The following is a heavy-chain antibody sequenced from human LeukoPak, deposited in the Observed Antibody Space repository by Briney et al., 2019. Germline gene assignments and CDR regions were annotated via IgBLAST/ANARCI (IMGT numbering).Heavy chain of an antibody. D-gene: IGHD6-19*01. J-gene: IGHJ4*02. CDR3: ARTRIAVAGKDY. Sequence: RLXXXXSGFTFGPYTXNWVRQAPGKXLEWVSYISSSSDTIYYADSVKGRFTISRDNAKNSLYLQMNSLRAEDTAVYYCARTRIAVAGKDYWGQGTLVTVSS. CDR2: ISSSSDTI. CDR1: GFTFGPYT. V-gene: IGHV3-48*04.